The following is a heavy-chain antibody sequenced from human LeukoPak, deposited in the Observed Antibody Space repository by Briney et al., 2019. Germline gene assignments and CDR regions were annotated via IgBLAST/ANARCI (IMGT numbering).Heavy chain of an antibody. CDR3: ARQGWEFEYYYDSSGYYYGGVFDY. J-gene: IGHJ4*02. CDR2: INPSGGST. V-gene: IGHV1-46*01. D-gene: IGHD3-22*01. Sequence: ASVKVSCKASGYTFTSYYMHWVRQAPGQGLEWMGIINPSGGSTSYAQKFQGRVTMTRDTSTSTVYMELSSLRSEDTAVYYCARQGWEFEYYYDSSGYYYGGVFDYWGQGTLVTVSS. CDR1: GYTFTSYY.